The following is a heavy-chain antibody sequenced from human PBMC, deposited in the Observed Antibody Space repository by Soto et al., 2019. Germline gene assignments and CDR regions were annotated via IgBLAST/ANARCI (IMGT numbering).Heavy chain of an antibody. CDR1: GFTFTNYG. J-gene: IGHJ4*02. Sequence: ASVKVSCKASGFTFTNYGITWVRQAPGQGLEWMGWISASKGNTDYAQKFQGRVTMTTDTSTSTAYMELRSLRSDDMAVYYCASRSGQLPYYFDYWGQGTQVTVSS. CDR2: ISASKGNT. V-gene: IGHV1-18*03. D-gene: IGHD6-6*01. CDR3: ASRSGQLPYYFDY.